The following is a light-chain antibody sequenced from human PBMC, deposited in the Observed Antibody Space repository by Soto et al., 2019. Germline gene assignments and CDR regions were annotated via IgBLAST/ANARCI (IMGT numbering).Light chain of an antibody. J-gene: IGLJ1*01. CDR3: QSYDSSLSGRV. Sequence: QSVLTQPPSASGTPGQRVTISCSGSSSNIGSKTVNWYQQLPGTAPKLLIYGNSNRPSGVPDRFSGSKSGTSASLAITGLQAEDEADYYCQSYDSSLSGRVFGTGTKVTVL. CDR1: SSNIGSKT. CDR2: GNS. V-gene: IGLV1-40*01.